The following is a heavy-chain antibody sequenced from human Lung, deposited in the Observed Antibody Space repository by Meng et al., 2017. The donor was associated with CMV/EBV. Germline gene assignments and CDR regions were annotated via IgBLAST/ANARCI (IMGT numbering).Heavy chain of an antibody. D-gene: IGHD2-21*01. Sequence: GASXKISCKGSGYSSASYWIAWVRQMPGKGLEWMGIISPGDSDTRYSPSFQGQVTISADQSISTAYLQWSSLKASDTAMYYCARRDRAYCGGNCYREAFDIWXQGTXVTVSS. CDR1: GYSSASYW. CDR3: ARRDRAYCGGNCYREAFDI. V-gene: IGHV5-51*01. J-gene: IGHJ3*02. CDR2: ISPGDSDT.